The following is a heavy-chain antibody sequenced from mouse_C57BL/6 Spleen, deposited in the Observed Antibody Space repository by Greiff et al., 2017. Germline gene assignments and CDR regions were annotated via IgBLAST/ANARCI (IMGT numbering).Heavy chain of an antibody. J-gene: IGHJ3*01. D-gene: IGHD1-1*01. CDR3: ARLRDYGSSYETWFAY. CDR2: IYPRDGST. Sequence: SDAELVKPGASVKISCKVSGYTFTDHTIHWMKQRPEQGLEWIGYIYPRDGSTKYNEKFKGKATLTADKSSSTAYMQLNSLTSEDSAVYFCARLRDYGSSYETWFAYWGQGTLVTVSA. V-gene: IGHV1-78*01. CDR1: GYTFTDHT.